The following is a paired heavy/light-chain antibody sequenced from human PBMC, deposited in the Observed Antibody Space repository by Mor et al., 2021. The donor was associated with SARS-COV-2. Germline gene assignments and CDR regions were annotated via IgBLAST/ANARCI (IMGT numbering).Light chain of an antibody. CDR2: EVN. V-gene: IGLV2-8*01. CDR1: SNDVGGYNY. Sequence: QSALTQPPSASGSPGQSVTISCTGTSNDVGGYNYVSWYQQHPGKAPKLMIYEVNRRPSGVPDRFSGSKSGNTASLTVSGLQAEDESDYYCSSYAGTNNLIFGGGTKLTVL. J-gene: IGLJ2*01. CDR3: SSYAGTNNLI.
Heavy chain of an antibody. Sequence: QVQLQESGPGLVKPSGTLSLTCIVSGGSISSGNWWSWVRQPPGKGLEWIGEILHSGITTYNPSLKSRVSISVDKSKNQFSLKLNSVTAADTAVYYCARKGSGSSADYWGQGTLVTVSS. CDR1: GGSISSGNW. D-gene: IGHD6-6*01. J-gene: IGHJ4*02. CDR3: ARKGSGSSADY. CDR2: ILHSGIT. V-gene: IGHV4-4*02.